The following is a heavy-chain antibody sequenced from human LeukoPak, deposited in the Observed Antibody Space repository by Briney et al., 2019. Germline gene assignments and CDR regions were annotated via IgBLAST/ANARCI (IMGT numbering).Heavy chain of an antibody. D-gene: IGHD1-20*01. Sequence: ASVKVSCKASEYTFTGYYMHWVRQAPGQGPEWMGWMNPNSGNTGYAQKFQGRVTMTRNTSISTAYMELSSLRSEDTAVYYCARVTGPDAFDIWGQGTMVTVSS. J-gene: IGHJ3*02. CDR1: EYTFTGYY. CDR3: ARVTGPDAFDI. V-gene: IGHV1-8*02. CDR2: MNPNSGNT.